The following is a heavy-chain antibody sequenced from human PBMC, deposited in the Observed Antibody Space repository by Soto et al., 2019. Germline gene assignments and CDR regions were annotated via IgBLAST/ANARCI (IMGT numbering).Heavy chain of an antibody. D-gene: IGHD3-10*01. CDR3: AGGGVRGVITRTRDYYGMDV. CDR2: IYPGDSDT. J-gene: IGHJ6*02. V-gene: IGHV5-51*01. CDR1: GYTFTNHW. Sequence: RGESLKISCKVSGYTFTNHWIGWVRQMPGKGLEWMGIIYPGDSDTRYSPSFQGQVTISADKSISTAYLQWSSLKASDTAMYYCAGGGVRGVITRTRDYYGMDVWGQGTTVTVSS.